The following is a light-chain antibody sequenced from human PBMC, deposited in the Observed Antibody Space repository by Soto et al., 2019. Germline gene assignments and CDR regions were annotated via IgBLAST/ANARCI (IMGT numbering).Light chain of an antibody. CDR1: QSISTF. CDR3: QQSYSTPPIT. J-gene: IGKJ5*01. CDR2: EAS. Sequence: DIQMTQSPSSLSASVGDRVTITCRASQSISTFLNWYQQKPGKAPNLLIYEASSLKSGVPSRFSGSGSGTDFTLTIDSLQPEDFATYYCQQSYSTPPITFGQGTRLEIK. V-gene: IGKV1-39*01.